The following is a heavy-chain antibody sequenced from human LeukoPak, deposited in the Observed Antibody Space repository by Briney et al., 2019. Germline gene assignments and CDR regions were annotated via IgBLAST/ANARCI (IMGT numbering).Heavy chain of an antibody. CDR1: GFTFSSYA. Sequence: GGSPRLSCAASGFTFSSYAMSWVRQAPGKGLEWVSAISGSGGSTYYADSVKGRFTISRDNSKNTLYLQMNSLRAEDTAVYYCAKGKDIVVVPAALGHAFDIWGQGTMVTVSS. CDR3: AKGKDIVVVPAALGHAFDI. J-gene: IGHJ3*02. CDR2: ISGSGGST. D-gene: IGHD2-2*01. V-gene: IGHV3-23*01.